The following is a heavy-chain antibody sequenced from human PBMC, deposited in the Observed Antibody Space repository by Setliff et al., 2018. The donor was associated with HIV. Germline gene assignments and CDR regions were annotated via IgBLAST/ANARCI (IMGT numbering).Heavy chain of an antibody. V-gene: IGHV4-61*02. CDR2: IYTSGST. D-gene: IGHD3-22*01. CDR1: GGSISSGSYY. Sequence: SETLSLTCTVSGGSISSGSYYWSWIRQPAGKGLEWIGRIYTSGSTNYNPSLKSRVTMSVDTSKNQFSLKLSSVTAADTAVYYCARDFDSSGYYEYYFDYWGQGTLVTVS. J-gene: IGHJ4*02. CDR3: ARDFDSSGYYEYYFDY.